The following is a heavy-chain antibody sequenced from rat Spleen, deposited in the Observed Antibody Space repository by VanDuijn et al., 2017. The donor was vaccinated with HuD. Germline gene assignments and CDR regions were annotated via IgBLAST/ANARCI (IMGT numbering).Heavy chain of an antibody. Sequence: EVQLVESDGGLVQPGRSLKLSCAASGFTFSDYYMAWVRQAPTKGLEWVATISTRGGSTYYRDSVKGRFTISRDNAKGTLSLQMNILRSEDTATYYCTKQGTGSYWHFDFWGPGTMVTVSS. CDR1: GFTFSDYY. J-gene: IGHJ1*01. CDR2: ISTRGGST. V-gene: IGHV5-25*01. D-gene: IGHD5-1*01. CDR3: TKQGTGSYWHFDF.